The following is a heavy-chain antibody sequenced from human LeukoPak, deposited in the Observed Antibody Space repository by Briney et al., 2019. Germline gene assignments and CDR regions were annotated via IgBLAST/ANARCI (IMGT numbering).Heavy chain of an antibody. CDR1: GFTFNNYG. CDR2: ISYDGRNK. Sequence: PGKSLRLSCAASGFTFNNYGMHWVRQAPGKGLEWVAVISYDGRNKHYPDSVKGRFTISRDISTDTLWLQMDSLRTEDTAVYYCAKGPLRGTAAAIDYWDQGTLVTVSS. J-gene: IGHJ4*02. CDR3: AKGPLRGTAAAIDY. D-gene: IGHD2-2*01. V-gene: IGHV3-30*18.